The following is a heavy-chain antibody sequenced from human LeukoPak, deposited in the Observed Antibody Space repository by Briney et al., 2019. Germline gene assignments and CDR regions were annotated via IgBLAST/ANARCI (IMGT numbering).Heavy chain of an antibody. CDR2: INHSGST. CDR3: ARGVSGITMVRGVTQPPYYFDY. V-gene: IGHV4-34*01. D-gene: IGHD3-10*01. CDR1: GFTFSSYS. Sequence: GSLRLSCAASGFTFSSYSMNWVRQPPGKGLEWIGEINHSGSTNYNPSLKSRVTISVDTSKNQFSLKLSSVTAADTAVYYCARGVSGITMVRGVTQPPYYFDYWGQGTLVTVSS. J-gene: IGHJ4*02.